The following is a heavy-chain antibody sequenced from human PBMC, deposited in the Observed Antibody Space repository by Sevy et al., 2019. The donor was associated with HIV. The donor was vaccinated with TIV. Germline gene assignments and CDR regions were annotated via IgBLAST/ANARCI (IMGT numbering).Heavy chain of an antibody. Sequence: SETLSLTCAVSGGSISSGGYSWSWIRQPPGKGLEWIGYIYHSGSTYYNPSLKSRVTISVDRSKNQFSPKLSSVTHADTAVHHCARVRPPYHGMDVWAEGTTVTVSS. CDR1: GGSISSGGYS. V-gene: IGHV4-30-2*01. D-gene: IGHD3-10*01. J-gene: IGHJ6*04. CDR3: ARVRPPYHGMDV. CDR2: IYHSGST.